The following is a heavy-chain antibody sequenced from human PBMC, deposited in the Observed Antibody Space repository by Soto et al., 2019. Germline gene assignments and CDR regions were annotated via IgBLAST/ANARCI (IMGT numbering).Heavy chain of an antibody. J-gene: IGHJ4*02. D-gene: IGHD1-26*01. CDR2: ISYDGSNK. V-gene: IGHV3-30*18. CDR1: GFTFSSYG. Sequence: QVQLVESGGGVVQPGRSLRLSCAASGFTFSSYGMHWVRQAPGKGLVWVAVISYDGSNKYYADSVKGRFTISRDNSKNTLYLQMNSLRAEDTAVYYCAKDAGSYQGAVDYWGQGTLVTVSS. CDR3: AKDAGSYQGAVDY.